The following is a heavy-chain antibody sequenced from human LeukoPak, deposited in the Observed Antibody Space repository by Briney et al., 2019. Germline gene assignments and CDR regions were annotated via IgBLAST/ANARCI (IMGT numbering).Heavy chain of an antibody. CDR1: GFIFTAYT. CDR3: ARDRGGVSDGSCSGGRLEY. J-gene: IGHJ4*02. CDR2: MSGTGSYK. Sequence: GRSLRLSCAPSGFIFTAYTLTWVRQAPAKGLEWVSTMSGTGSYKSSANSLKSRFTMSRDTPNNSMFPQMNSLRAPHTPLYYTARDRGGVSDGSCSGGRLEYWGQGTLITVSS. V-gene: IGHV3-21*01. D-gene: IGHD2-15*01.